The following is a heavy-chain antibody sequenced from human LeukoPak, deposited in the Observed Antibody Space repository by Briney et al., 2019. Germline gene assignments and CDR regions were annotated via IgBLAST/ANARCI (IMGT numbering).Heavy chain of an antibody. CDR3: ARSDYYDSSGYDY. J-gene: IGHJ4*02. Sequence: GGSLRLSCAAPRFTFSSYGMHWVRQAPGKGLEWVAVISYDGSNKYYADSVKGRFTISRDNSKNTLYLQMNSLRAEDTAVYYCARSDYYDSSGYDYWGQGTLVTVSS. CDR2: ISYDGSNK. V-gene: IGHV3-30*03. D-gene: IGHD3-22*01. CDR1: RFTFSSYG.